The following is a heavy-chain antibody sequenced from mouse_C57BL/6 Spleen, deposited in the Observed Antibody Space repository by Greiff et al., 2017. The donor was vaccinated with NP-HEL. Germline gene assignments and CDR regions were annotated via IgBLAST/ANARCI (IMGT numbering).Heavy chain of an antibody. CDR2: IDPSDSET. CDR1: GYTFTSYW. V-gene: IGHV1-52*01. Sequence: QVQLQQPGAELVRPGSSVKLSCKASGYTFTSYWMHWVKQRPIQGLEWIGNIDPSDSETHYNQKFKDKATLTVDKSSSTAYMQLSSLTSEDSAVYYCARSAGPGHSWFAYWGQGTLVTVSA. D-gene: IGHD3-1*01. J-gene: IGHJ3*01. CDR3: ARSAGPGHSWFAY.